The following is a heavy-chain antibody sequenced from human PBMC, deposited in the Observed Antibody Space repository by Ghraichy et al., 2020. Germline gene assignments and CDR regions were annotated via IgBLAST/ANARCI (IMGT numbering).Heavy chain of an antibody. CDR3: GKDYDSSGIYYYGMDV. Sequence: GGSLRLSCAASGFTFDDYAMHWVRQAPGKGLEWVSGISWNSGSIGYADSVKGRFTISRDNAKNSLYLQMNSLRAEDTALYYCGKDYDSSGIYYYGMDVWGQGTTVTVSS. D-gene: IGHD3-22*01. CDR2: ISWNSGSI. CDR1: GFTFDDYA. J-gene: IGHJ6*02. V-gene: IGHV3-9*01.